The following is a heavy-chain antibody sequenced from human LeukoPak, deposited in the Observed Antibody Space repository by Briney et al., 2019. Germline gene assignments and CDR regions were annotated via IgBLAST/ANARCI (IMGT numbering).Heavy chain of an antibody. D-gene: IGHD2-21*01. CDR1: GGTFSSYA. CDR3: ARGQFLDY. V-gene: IGHV1-2*06. Sequence: ASVKVSCKASGGTFSSYAISWVRQAPGQGLEWMGRINPNSGGTNYAQKFQGRVTMTRDTSISTAYMELSRLRSDDTAVYYCARGQFLDYWGPGTLVTVSS. J-gene: IGHJ4*02. CDR2: INPNSGGT.